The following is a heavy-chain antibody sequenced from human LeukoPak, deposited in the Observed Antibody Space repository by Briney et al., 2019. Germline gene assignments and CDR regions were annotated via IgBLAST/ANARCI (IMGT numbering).Heavy chain of an antibody. Sequence: PSETLSLTCSVSGYSISNGYYWGWIRQPPGKGLEWIGSIYHSGNTFYNSSLKSRVTISVDTSKNQFSLKLSSVTAADTAVYYCASSPTGIAVAGPNLNYYYYGMDVWGQGTTVTVSS. CDR2: IYHSGNT. CDR1: GYSISNGYY. D-gene: IGHD6-19*01. V-gene: IGHV4-38-2*02. CDR3: ASSPTGIAVAGPNLNYYYYGMDV. J-gene: IGHJ6*02.